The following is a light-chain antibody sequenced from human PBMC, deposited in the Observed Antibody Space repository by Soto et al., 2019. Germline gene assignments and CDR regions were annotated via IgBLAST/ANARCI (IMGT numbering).Light chain of an antibody. Sequence: DIQMTQSPSSVSAAVGDRVTITCRASQGINKWLAWYQQKPGKAPQLLISAASTLRSGVPSRFSGSGSGTDFTLTISRLEPEDFAVYYCQQYGSSPGTFGQGTKVEIK. V-gene: IGKV1-12*01. CDR2: AAS. J-gene: IGKJ1*01. CDR1: QGINKW. CDR3: QQYGSSPGT.